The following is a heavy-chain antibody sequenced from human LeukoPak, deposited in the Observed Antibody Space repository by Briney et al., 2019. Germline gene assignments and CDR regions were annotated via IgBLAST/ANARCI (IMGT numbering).Heavy chain of an antibody. CDR1: GFTFSSYG. D-gene: IGHD4-17*01. J-gene: IGHJ4*02. Sequence: PGGSLRLSCAASGFTFSSYGMHWVRQAPGKGLEWVAVISYDGSNKYYADSVKGRITISRDNSKNTLYLQMNSLRAEDTAVYYCAKVPYGDYVFDYWGQGTLVTVSS. V-gene: IGHV3-30*18. CDR2: ISYDGSNK. CDR3: AKVPYGDYVFDY.